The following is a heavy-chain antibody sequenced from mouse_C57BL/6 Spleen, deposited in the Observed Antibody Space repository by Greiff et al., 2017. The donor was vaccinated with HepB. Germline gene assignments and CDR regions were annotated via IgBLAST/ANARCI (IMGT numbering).Heavy chain of an antibody. CDR3: ARDYDYDRDYAMDY. D-gene: IGHD2-4*01. J-gene: IGHJ4*01. Sequence: QVQLKESGAELVRPGTSVKVSCKASGYAFTNYLIEWVKQRPGQGLEWIGVINPGSGGTNYNEKFKGKATLTADKSSSTAYMQLSSLTSEDSAVYFCARDYDYDRDYAMDYWGQGTSVTVSS. V-gene: IGHV1-54*01. CDR1: GYAFTNYL. CDR2: INPGSGGT.